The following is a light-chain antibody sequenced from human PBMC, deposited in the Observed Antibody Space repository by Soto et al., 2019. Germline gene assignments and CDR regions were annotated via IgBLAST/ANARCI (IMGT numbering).Light chain of an antibody. V-gene: IGLV2-11*01. Sequence: QSVLTQPRSVSGSPGQSVSISCTGTSSDVGRYNYVSWYQQHPDKAPKLMIYDVSERPSGVPVRFSGSKSGNTASLTITGLQGEDEADYYCQSYDSSLSGYVFGTGTKVTVL. CDR3: QSYDSSLSGYV. CDR2: DVS. J-gene: IGLJ1*01. CDR1: SSDVGRYNY.